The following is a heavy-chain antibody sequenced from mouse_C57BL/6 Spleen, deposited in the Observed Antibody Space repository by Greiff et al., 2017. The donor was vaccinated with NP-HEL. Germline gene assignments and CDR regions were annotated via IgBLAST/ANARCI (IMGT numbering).Heavy chain of an antibody. V-gene: IGHV14-3*01. Sequence: VQLQQSVAELVRPGASVKLSCTASGFNIKNTSMHWVKQRPEQGLEWIGRIDPANGNTKYAPKFQGKATITADTSSNTAYLQLSSLTSEDTAIYYCARSATTVVATDYFDYWGQGTTLTVSS. J-gene: IGHJ2*01. CDR3: ARSATTVVATDYFDY. D-gene: IGHD1-1*01. CDR2: IDPANGNT. CDR1: GFNIKNTS.